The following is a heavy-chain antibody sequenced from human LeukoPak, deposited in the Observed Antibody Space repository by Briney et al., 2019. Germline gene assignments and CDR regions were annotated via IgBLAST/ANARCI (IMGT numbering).Heavy chain of an antibody. Sequence: GRSLRLSCAASGFTFDDYAMHWVRQAPGKGLEWVSGISWNSGSIGYADSVKGRFTISRDNAKNSLYLQMNSLRAEDTALYYCAKDMREAAAGPFDYWGQGTLVTVSS. D-gene: IGHD6-13*01. V-gene: IGHV3-9*01. J-gene: IGHJ4*02. CDR2: ISWNSGSI. CDR3: AKDMREAAAGPFDY. CDR1: GFTFDDYA.